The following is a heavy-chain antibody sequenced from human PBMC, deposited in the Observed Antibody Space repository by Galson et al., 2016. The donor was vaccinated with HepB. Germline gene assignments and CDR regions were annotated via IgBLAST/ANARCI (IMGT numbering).Heavy chain of an antibody. CDR1: GFTFSSYA. CDR2: ISGSGST. J-gene: IGHJ4*02. Sequence: SLRLSCAASGFTFSSYAMTWVRQAPGEGLEWVSSISGSGSTYYADPVKGRFTISRDNSKNTLYLQMNSLRVEDTAVFYCAKGHAANPGAPRVDYWGRGTLVTVSS. CDR3: AKGHAANPGAPRVDY. D-gene: IGHD1-26*01. V-gene: IGHV3-23*01.